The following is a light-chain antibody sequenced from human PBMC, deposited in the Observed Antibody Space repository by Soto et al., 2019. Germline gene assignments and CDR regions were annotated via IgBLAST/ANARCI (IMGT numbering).Light chain of an antibody. J-gene: IGKJ5*01. CDR3: QQYGGSPRIT. Sequence: EIVLTQSPGTLSLSPGERATLSCRAIERLSSVYSAWYQQRPGQPPRLLIYGASNRATGIPDRFSGSGSGTDFTLIINRLEPEDVAIYYCQQYGGSPRITFGQGTRLEI. CDR1: ERLSSVY. CDR2: GAS. V-gene: IGKV3-20*01.